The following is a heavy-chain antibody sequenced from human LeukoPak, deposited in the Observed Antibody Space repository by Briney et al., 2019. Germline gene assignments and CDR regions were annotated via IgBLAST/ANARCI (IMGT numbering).Heavy chain of an antibody. D-gene: IGHD6-19*01. CDR3: ASGGQWLGIS. CDR1: GGSIRNYY. V-gene: IGHV4-4*07. Sequence: SETLSLTCSVYGGSIRNYYWSWIRQPAGKGLEWIGRIYTSGNTNYNPSLKSRVAMSVDTSKNQISLKLSSVTAADTAVYYCASGGQWLGISWGPGILVTVSS. CDR2: IYTSGNT. J-gene: IGHJ4*02.